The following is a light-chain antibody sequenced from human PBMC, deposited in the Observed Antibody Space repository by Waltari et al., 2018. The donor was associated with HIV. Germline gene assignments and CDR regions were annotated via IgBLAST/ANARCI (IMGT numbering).Light chain of an antibody. CDR1: SGRIASNS. Sequence: NFILPQPHSVSESPGKTVTISCARSSGRIASNSVQWYQQRPGRAPTPVIYEDNQRPSGVPDRFSGSIDSSSNSASLTIYDLKTEDEADYYCQSYDSTNPCIFGTGTRVTVL. J-gene: IGLJ1*01. CDR2: EDN. CDR3: QSYDSTNPCI. V-gene: IGLV6-57*03.